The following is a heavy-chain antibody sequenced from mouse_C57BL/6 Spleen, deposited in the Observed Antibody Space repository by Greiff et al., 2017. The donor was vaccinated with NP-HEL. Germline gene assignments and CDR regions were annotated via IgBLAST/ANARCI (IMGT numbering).Heavy chain of an antibody. J-gene: IGHJ1*03. Sequence: QVQLQQPGAELVKPGASVKMSCKASGYTFTSYWITWVKQRPGQGLEWIGDIYPGSGSTNYNEKFKSKATLTVDTSSSTAYMQLSSLTSEDSAVYYCARGGTTVVAPGWYFDVWGTGTTVTVSS. D-gene: IGHD1-1*01. CDR3: ARGGTTVVAPGWYFDV. CDR1: GYTFTSYW. V-gene: IGHV1-55*01. CDR2: IYPGSGST.